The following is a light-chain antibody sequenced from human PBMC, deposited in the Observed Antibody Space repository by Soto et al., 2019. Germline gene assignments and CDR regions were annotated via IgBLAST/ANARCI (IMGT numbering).Light chain of an antibody. CDR1: QSVSSY. CDR3: QQYNNWPLT. V-gene: IGKV3-11*01. J-gene: IGKJ4*01. CDR2: DAS. Sequence: EIVLTQSPATLSLSPGERATLSCRASQSVSSYLAWYQQEPGQAPRLLIYDASNRATGIPARFSGSGSGTDFTLTISGLQSEDFAVYYCQQYNNWPLTFGGGTKVDIK.